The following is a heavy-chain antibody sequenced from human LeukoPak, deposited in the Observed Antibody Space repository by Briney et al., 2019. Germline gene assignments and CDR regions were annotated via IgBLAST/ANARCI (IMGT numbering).Heavy chain of an antibody. CDR1: GYSFTTYW. V-gene: IGHV5-51*01. CDR3: ARTSTYAEFDY. D-gene: IGHD2-2*01. Sequence: GESLKISCKGSGYSFTTYWIGWVRQMPGKGLEWMGIISPADSDTRYSPSFQGQVTISADNSISTAYLRWSSLKASDTAMYYCARTSTYAEFDYWGQGSLVTVSS. CDR2: ISPADSDT. J-gene: IGHJ4*02.